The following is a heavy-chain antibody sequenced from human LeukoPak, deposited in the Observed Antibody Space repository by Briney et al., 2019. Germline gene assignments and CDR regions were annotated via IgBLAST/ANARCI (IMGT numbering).Heavy chain of an antibody. CDR2: FDPEDGET. Sequence: ASVKVSCKASGYTFTSYDINWVRQAPGKGLEWMGGFDPEDGETIYAQKFQGRVTMTEDTSTDTAYMELSSLRSEDTAVYYCATVDSPGPWGQGTLVTVSS. V-gene: IGHV1-24*01. J-gene: IGHJ5*02. CDR1: GYTFTSYD. D-gene: IGHD2-21*01. CDR3: ATVDSPGP.